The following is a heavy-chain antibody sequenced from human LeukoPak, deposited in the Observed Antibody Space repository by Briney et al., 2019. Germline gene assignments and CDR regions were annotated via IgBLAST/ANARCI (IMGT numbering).Heavy chain of an antibody. V-gene: IGHV1-69*04. Sequence: ASVKVSCKASGGTFSSYAISWVRQAPGQGLEWMGRIIPILGIANYAQKFQGRVTITADKSTSTAYMELSSLRSEDTAVYYCARDPGFGSGQIEFDYWGQGTLVTVSS. D-gene: IGHD3-10*01. CDR1: GGTFSSYA. CDR2: IIPILGIA. CDR3: ARDPGFGSGQIEFDY. J-gene: IGHJ4*02.